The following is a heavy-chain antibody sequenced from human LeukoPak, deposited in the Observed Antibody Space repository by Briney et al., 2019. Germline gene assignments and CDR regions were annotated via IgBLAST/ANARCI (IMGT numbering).Heavy chain of an antibody. CDR2: IYYSGST. Sequence: SETLSLTCTVSGGSISSGGYYWSWIRQHPGKGLEWIGYIYYSGSTYYNPSLKSRVTLSVDTSKNQFSLKLSSVTAADTAVYYCARRVDTAMVGDDYWGQGTLVTVSS. J-gene: IGHJ4*02. CDR1: GGSISSGGYY. CDR3: ARRVDTAMVGDDY. V-gene: IGHV4-31*03. D-gene: IGHD5-18*01.